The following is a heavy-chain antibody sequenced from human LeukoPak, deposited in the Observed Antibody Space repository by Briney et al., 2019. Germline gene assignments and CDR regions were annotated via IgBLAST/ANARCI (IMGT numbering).Heavy chain of an antibody. V-gene: IGHV1-46*01. J-gene: IGHJ5*02. CDR2: INPSGGST. CDR3: ARLGARGFFDP. D-gene: IGHD1-26*01. Sequence: ASVKVSCKASGYTFTSYYMHWVRQAPGHRREGMGIINPSGGSTSYAQKFQGRVTMTRDTYTSTVYMELSSLRSEDTAVYYCARLGARGFFDPWGQGTLVTVSS. CDR1: GYTFTSYY.